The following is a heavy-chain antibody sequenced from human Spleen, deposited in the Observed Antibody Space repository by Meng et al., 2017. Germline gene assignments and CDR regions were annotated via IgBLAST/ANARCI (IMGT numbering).Heavy chain of an antibody. CDR3: TTEILYYYDSSGYSRGLDY. J-gene: IGHJ4*02. V-gene: IGHV3-15*01. D-gene: IGHD3-22*01. Sequence: GESLKISCAASGFTFSSYSMNWVRQAPGKGLEWVGRIKSKTDGGTTDYAAPVKGRFTISRDDSKNTLYMQMNSLKTEDTAVYYCTTEILYYYDSSGYSRGLDYWGQGTLVTVSS. CDR2: IKSKTDGGTT. CDR1: GFTFSSYS.